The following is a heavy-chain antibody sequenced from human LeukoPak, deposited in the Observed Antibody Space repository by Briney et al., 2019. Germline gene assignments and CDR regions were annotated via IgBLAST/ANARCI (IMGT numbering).Heavy chain of an antibody. Sequence: PGGSLSLSCAASGFTFSSYWMSWVRQAPGKGLEWVANIKQDGSEKYYVDSVKGRFTTSRDNAKNSLYLQMNSLRAEDTAVYYCARAGRYFDWLSFFDYWGQGTLVTVSS. V-gene: IGHV3-7*03. D-gene: IGHD3-9*01. CDR1: GFTFSSYW. CDR2: IKQDGSEK. CDR3: ARAGRYFDWLSFFDY. J-gene: IGHJ4*02.